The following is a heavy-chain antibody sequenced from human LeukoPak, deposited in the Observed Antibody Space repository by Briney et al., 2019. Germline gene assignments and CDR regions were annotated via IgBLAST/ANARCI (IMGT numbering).Heavy chain of an antibody. CDR3: ASPALRLYSSGWYWDDAFDI. CDR1: GFTFSSYA. V-gene: IGHV3-30-3*01. D-gene: IGHD6-19*01. CDR2: ISYDGSNK. J-gene: IGHJ3*02. Sequence: GGSLRLSCAASGFTFSSYAMHWVRQAPGKGLEWVAVISYDGSNKYYADSVKGRFTISRDNSKNTLYLQMNSLRAEDTAVYYCASPALRLYSSGWYWDDAFDIWAKGQWSPSLQ.